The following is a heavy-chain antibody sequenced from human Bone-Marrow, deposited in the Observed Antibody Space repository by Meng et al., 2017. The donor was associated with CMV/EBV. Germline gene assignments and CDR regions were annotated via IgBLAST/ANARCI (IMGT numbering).Heavy chain of an antibody. CDR3: ARDFSSSRDFYYYGMDV. D-gene: IGHD6-6*01. CDR2: INPSGGST. Sequence: ASVKVSCKASGYTFTSYYMHWVRQAPGQGLEWMGIINPSGGSTSYAQKFQGRVTMTRDTSTSTVYMELSSLRSEDTAVYYCARDFSSSRDFYYYGMDVWGQGHTVNV. J-gene: IGHJ6*02. CDR1: GYTFTSYY. V-gene: IGHV1-46*01.